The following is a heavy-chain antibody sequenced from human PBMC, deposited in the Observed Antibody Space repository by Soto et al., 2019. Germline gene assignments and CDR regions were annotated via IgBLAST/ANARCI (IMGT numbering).Heavy chain of an antibody. CDR1: GYTFTSNG. V-gene: IGHV1-18*01. CDR3: ARDGYGDYGY. J-gene: IGHJ4*02. D-gene: IGHD4-17*01. Sequence: QVQLVQSGAEVKKPGTSVKVSCTASGYTFTSNGISWVRQAPGQGLEWMGWISTYNGNTNYAQKIQGRVTMTRDTSTIIAYMELRDLRSDDTAVYYCARDGYGDYGYWGQGSLVTVSS. CDR2: ISTYNGNT.